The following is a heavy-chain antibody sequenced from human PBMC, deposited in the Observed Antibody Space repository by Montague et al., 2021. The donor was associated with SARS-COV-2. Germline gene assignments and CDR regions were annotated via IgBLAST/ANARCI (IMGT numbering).Heavy chain of an antibody. CDR1: GGSFSGYY. CDR3: ARARQDVVVPALGIGAYYYYYYMDV. V-gene: IGHV4-34*01. D-gene: IGHD2-2*01. CDR2: INHSGST. Sequence: SETLSLTRAVYGGSFSGYYWSWIRHPPGKGLEWIGEINHSGSTNYNPSLKSRVTISVDTSKNQFSLKLSSVTAADTAVYYCARARQDVVVPALGIGAYYYYYYMDVWGKGTTVTVSS. J-gene: IGHJ6*03.